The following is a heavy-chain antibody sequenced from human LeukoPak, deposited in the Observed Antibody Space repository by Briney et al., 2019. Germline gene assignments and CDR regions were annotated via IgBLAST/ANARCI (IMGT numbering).Heavy chain of an antibody. CDR2: ISSSSSYI. Sequence: GGSLRLSCAASGFTFSSYSMNWVRQAPGKGLEWVSSISSSSSYIYYADSVKGRFTISRDNAKNSLYLQMNSLRAEDTAVYYCARAHHYSSSWPAPLDYWGQGTLVTVSS. CDR3: ARAHHYSSSWPAPLDY. J-gene: IGHJ4*02. V-gene: IGHV3-21*01. D-gene: IGHD6-13*01. CDR1: GFTFSSYS.